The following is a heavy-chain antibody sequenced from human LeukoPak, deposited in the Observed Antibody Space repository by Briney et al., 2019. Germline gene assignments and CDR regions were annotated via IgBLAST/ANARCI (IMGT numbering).Heavy chain of an antibody. D-gene: IGHD3-10*01. J-gene: IGHJ4*02. CDR3: AAEGYYYGSGSFSLGY. Sequence: GRSLRLSCAASGFTFSSYGMHWVRQAPGKGLEWVAVISYDGSNKYYADSVKGRFTISRDNSKNTLYLQMNSLRAEDTAVYYSAAEGYYYGSGSFSLGYWGQGTLVTVSS. CDR2: ISYDGSNK. CDR1: GFTFSSYG. V-gene: IGHV3-30*03.